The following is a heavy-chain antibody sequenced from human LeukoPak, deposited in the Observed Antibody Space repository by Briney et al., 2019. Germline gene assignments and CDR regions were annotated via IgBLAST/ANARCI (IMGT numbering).Heavy chain of an antibody. D-gene: IGHD6-19*01. J-gene: IGHJ3*02. CDR2: IRSKANSYAT. CDR3: TRPGSGWYVAFDI. CDR1: GFTFSGSA. Sequence: GGSLRLSCAASGFTFSGSAMHWVRQASGKGLEWVGRIRSKANSYATAYAASVKGRFTISRDDSKNTAYLQMNSLKTEDTAVYYCTRPGSGWYVAFDIWGQGTMVTVSS. V-gene: IGHV3-73*01.